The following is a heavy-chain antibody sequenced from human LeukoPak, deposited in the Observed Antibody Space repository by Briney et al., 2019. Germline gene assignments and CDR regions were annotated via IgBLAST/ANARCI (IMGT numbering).Heavy chain of an antibody. CDR1: GFTFDDYG. V-gene: IGHV3-20*04. CDR3: ARVRRSERGYSYGYGLFDY. Sequence: GGSLRLSCAASGFTFDDYGMSWVRQAPGKGLEWVSGINWNGGSTGYADSVKGRFTISRDNAKNSLYLQMNSLRAEDTAVYYCARVRRSERGYSYGYGLFDYWGQGTLVTVSS. CDR2: INWNGGST. J-gene: IGHJ4*02. D-gene: IGHD5-18*01.